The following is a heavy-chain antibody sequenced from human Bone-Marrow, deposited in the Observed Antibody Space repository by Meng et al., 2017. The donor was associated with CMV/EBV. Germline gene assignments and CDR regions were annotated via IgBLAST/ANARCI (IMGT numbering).Heavy chain of an antibody. CDR2: INQDGRAK. CDR1: GFNSSTYW. Sequence: GGSLRLSCAASGFNSSTYWMSWVRQAPGKGPEWVANINQDGRAKYHVGSLQGRFTISRDNAKNSLNLQMNSLRAEDTAVYYCATLSTGVPWFDPWGQGTLVTVSS. CDR3: ATLSTGVPWFDP. D-gene: IGHD3-10*01. J-gene: IGHJ5*02. V-gene: IGHV3-7*01.